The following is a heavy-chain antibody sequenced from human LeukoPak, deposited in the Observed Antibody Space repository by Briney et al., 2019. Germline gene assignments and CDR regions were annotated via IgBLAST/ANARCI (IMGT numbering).Heavy chain of an antibody. V-gene: IGHV4-30-4*08. J-gene: IGHJ4*02. CDR3: ARAGTTKTTPKGIDY. Sequence: SQTLSLTCTVSGGSISSGDCYWSWIRQPPGKGLEWIGYIYYSGSTYYNPSLKSRVTISVDTSKNQFSLKLSSVTAADTAVYNCARAGTTKTTPKGIDYWGQGTLVTVSS. D-gene: IGHD1-7*01. CDR2: IYYSGST. CDR1: GGSISSGDCY.